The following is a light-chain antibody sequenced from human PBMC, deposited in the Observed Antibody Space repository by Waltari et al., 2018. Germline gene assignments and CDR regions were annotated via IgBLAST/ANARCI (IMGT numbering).Light chain of an antibody. CDR2: EGS. V-gene: IGLV2-23*01. CDR1: SSDVGSYNL. CDR3: CSYAGSSTLV. J-gene: IGLJ2*01. Sequence: QSALTQPASVSGSPGQSITLSCTVTSSDVGSYNLLSWYQQHPGKAPKLMIYEGSTRPSGVSNRFSGSKSGNTASLTISGLQAEDEADYYCCSYAGSSTLVFGGGTKLTVL.